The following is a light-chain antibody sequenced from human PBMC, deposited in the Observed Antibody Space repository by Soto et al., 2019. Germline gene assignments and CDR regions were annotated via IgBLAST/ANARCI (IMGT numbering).Light chain of an antibody. Sequence: DIQITQSPSSLSASVGDRVTITCRASQSITTYLNWYQQKPGKAPKLLIYDASSLESGVPSRFSGSGSGTDFTLTISSLQPEDFATYYCQQSRAFGQGTKVDI. CDR3: QQSRA. CDR1: QSITTY. V-gene: IGKV1-39*01. J-gene: IGKJ1*01. CDR2: DAS.